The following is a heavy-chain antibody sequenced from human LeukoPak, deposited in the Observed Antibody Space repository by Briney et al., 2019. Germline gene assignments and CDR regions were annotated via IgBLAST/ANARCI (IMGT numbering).Heavy chain of an antibody. CDR3: ARVKSRGDYVFDY. CDR2: IKQDGSEK. J-gene: IGHJ4*02. V-gene: IGHV3-7*01. D-gene: IGHD4-17*01. CDR1: GFTFSNYW. Sequence: PGGSLRLSCAASGFTFSNYWMSWVRQAPGKGLEWVANIKQDGSEKYYVDSVKGRFTISRDNAKNSLYLQMNSLRAEDTAVYYCARVKSRGDYVFDYWGQGTLVTVSS.